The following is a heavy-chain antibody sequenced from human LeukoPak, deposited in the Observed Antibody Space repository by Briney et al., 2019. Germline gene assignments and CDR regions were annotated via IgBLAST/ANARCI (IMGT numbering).Heavy chain of an antibody. J-gene: IGHJ4*02. CDR3: SLGMGSTWYGNNFDY. Sequence: GGSLRLSCAASGFTFSTYGMHWVRQAPGKGLEWVAVISHDGNLKYYADYVKGRFTISRDNSQNTLYLQMNSLGPEDTAMYYCSLGMGSTWYGNNFDYWGQGALVTVSS. CDR1: GFTFSTYG. CDR2: ISHDGNLK. D-gene: IGHD6-13*01. V-gene: IGHV3-30*03.